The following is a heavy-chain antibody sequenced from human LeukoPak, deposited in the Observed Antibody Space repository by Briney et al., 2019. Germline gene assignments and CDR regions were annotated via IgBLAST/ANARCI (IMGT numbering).Heavy chain of an antibody. J-gene: IGHJ4*02. V-gene: IGHV3-23*01. Sequence: GGSLRLSCVVSGFTFSSYAMSWVRQAPGKGLEWVSGVSGSGDNTYYADSVKGRFTISRDNSKNTLYVQMNSLGTEDTAAYYCAKGSYYDSSGSRYDYWGQGTLVTVSS. CDR2: VSGSGDNT. CDR1: GFTFSSYA. CDR3: AKGSYYDSSGSRYDY. D-gene: IGHD3-22*01.